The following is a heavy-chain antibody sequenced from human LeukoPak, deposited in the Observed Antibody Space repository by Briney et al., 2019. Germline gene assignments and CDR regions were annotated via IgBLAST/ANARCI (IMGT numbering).Heavy chain of an antibody. CDR2: INWNGGST. CDR1: GFTFDDYG. D-gene: IGHD1-26*01. CDR3: ARDPYSGNYGNDYYYYMDV. Sequence: GGSLRLSCAASGFTFDDYGMSRVRQAPGKGLEWVSGINWNGGSTGYTDSVKGRFTISRDNAKNSLYLQMNSLRAEDTALYYCARDPYSGNYGNDYYYYMDVWGKGTTVTISS. V-gene: IGHV3-20*04. J-gene: IGHJ6*03.